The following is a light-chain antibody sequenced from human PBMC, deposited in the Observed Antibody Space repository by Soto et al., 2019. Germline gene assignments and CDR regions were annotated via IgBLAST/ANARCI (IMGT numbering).Light chain of an antibody. V-gene: IGLV2-14*01. Sequence: QSALTQPASVSGSPGQSITISCTGTISDFVVYNYVSWYQQHPGKAPKLMIYGVSNRPSGVSNRFSGSKSGNTASLTISGLQAADEADYYCSSHTISSALQVFGTGTKVTV. J-gene: IGLJ1*01. CDR2: GVS. CDR3: SSHTISSALQV. CDR1: ISDFVVYNY.